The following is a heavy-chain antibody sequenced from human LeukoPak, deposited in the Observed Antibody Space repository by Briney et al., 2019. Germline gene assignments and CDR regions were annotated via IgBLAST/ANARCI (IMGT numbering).Heavy chain of an antibody. J-gene: IGHJ4*02. V-gene: IGHV4-34*01. D-gene: IGHD3-22*01. CDR2: INHSGST. Sequence: PSETLSLTCAVYGGSFSGYYWSWIRQPPGKGLEWIGEINHSGSTNYNPSLKSRVTISVDTSKNQFSLKLSSVTAADTAVYYCARGRAPLYSSGYYGYYFDYWGQGTLVTVSS. CDR3: ARGRAPLYSSGYYGYYFDY. CDR1: GGSFSGYY.